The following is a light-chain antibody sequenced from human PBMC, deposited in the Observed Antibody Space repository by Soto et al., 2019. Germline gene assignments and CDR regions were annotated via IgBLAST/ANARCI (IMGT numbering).Light chain of an antibody. CDR2: EVS. Sequence: QSALTQPASVSGSPGQSITISCTGTSSDIGPYNYVSWYQQYPGKAPKLMIYEVSNRPSGVSNRFSGSKSGSTASLTISGVQAEDEADYFCSSYTSTSTLIFGGGTKLTVL. CDR3: SSYTSTSTLI. V-gene: IGLV2-14*01. J-gene: IGLJ2*01. CDR1: SSDIGPYNY.